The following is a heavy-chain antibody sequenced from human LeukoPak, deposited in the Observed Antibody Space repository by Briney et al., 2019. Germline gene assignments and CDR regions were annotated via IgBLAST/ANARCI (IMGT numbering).Heavy chain of an antibody. J-gene: IGHJ4*02. Sequence: PGGSLRLSCAASGFTFSSYWMSWVRQAPGKGLEWVANIKQDGSEKYYVDSVKGRFTISRDNAKNSLYLQMNSLRAEDTAVYYCTNLPTQQHLDYWGQGTLVTVSS. D-gene: IGHD6-13*01. CDR3: TNLPTQQHLDY. CDR1: GFTFSSYW. CDR2: IKQDGSEK. V-gene: IGHV3-7*01.